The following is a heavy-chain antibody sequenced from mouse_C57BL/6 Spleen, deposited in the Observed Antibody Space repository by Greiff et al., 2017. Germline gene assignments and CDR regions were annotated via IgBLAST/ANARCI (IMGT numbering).Heavy chain of an antibody. CDR3: AITGNYLDY. D-gene: IGHD4-1*01. Sequence: EVQLVESGRGLAKPSQTLSLTCSVTGFSITSDYWSWIRKFPGNKLEYVAYISYSGSTYYNPSLKSRLFTTRDTSKNQYYLQLNSVTTEDTATYYWAITGNYLDYWGQGTTLKGFS. CDR1: GFSITSDY. V-gene: IGHV3-8*01. CDR2: ISYSGST. J-gene: IGHJ2*01.